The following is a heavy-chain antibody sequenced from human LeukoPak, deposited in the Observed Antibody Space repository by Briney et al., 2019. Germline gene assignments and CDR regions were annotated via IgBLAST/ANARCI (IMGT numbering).Heavy chain of an antibody. V-gene: IGHV3-23*01. D-gene: IGHD3-10*01. CDR3: AKVRRPGGFDY. CDR2: ISGSGGST. CDR1: GFTVSSNY. J-gene: IGHJ4*02. Sequence: GGSLRLSCAASGFTVSSNYMSWVRQAPGKGLEWVSAISGSGGSTYYADSVKGRFTISRDNSKNTLYLQMNSLRAEDTAVYYCAKVRRPGGFDYWGQGTLVTVSS.